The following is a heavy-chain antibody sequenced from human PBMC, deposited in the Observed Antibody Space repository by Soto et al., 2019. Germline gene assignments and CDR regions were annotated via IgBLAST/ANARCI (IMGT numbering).Heavy chain of an antibody. CDR3: ARADYDILTGYYKFDY. J-gene: IGHJ4*02. Sequence: ASVKVSCKASGYTFTSYGISWVRQAPGQGLEWMGIISPSGGNTSYAQKFQGRVTMTRDTSTSTVYMELSSLRSEDTAVYYCARADYDILTGYYKFDYWGQGTLVTVSS. CDR1: GYTFTSYG. V-gene: IGHV1-46*01. D-gene: IGHD3-9*01. CDR2: ISPSGGNT.